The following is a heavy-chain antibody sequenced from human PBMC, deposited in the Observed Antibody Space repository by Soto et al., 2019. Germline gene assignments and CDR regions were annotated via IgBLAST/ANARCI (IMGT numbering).Heavy chain of an antibody. J-gene: IGHJ6*03. D-gene: IGHD2-2*01. CDR2: IYYSGST. V-gene: IGHV4-31*03. CDR1: GGSISSVGYY. Sequence: PSVTLSLTCTVSGGSISSVGYYWSWIRQHPGKGLEWIGYIYYSGSTYYNPSLKSRVTISVDTSKNQFSLKLSSVTAADTAVYYCAKVIIVVVPAAMRDYYYYMDVWGKGTTVTVSS. CDR3: AKVIIVVVPAAMRDYYYYMDV.